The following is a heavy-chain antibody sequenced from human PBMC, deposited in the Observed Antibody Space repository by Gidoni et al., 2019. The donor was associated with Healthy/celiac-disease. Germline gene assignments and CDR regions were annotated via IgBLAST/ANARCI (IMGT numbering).Heavy chain of an antibody. CDR3: ARGYSGYDYFDY. J-gene: IGHJ4*02. CDR2: IKQDGSEK. CDR1: GFTFSSHW. Sequence: EVQLVESGGGLVQPGGSLRLSCAASGFTFSSHWLSWVRQAPGKGLEWVANIKQDGSEKYYVDSVKGRFTISRDNAKNSLYLQMNSLRAEDTAVYYCARGYSGYDYFDYWGQGTLVTVSS. V-gene: IGHV3-7*01. D-gene: IGHD5-12*01.